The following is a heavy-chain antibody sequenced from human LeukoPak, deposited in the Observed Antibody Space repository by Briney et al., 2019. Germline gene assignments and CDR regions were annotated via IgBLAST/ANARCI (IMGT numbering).Heavy chain of an antibody. CDR2: FYRDGSST. V-gene: IGHV3-74*01. CDR3: ARCPGSFDY. J-gene: IGHJ4*02. Sequence: HPGGPLRRSCTASGFPFIRFWMHWVRQAPGKGLVWVSRFYRDGSSTSYADSVKGRFAMSRDNAKNSLYLQMNSLRAEDTAVYYCARCPGSFDYWGQGTLVTVSS. CDR1: GFPFIRFW.